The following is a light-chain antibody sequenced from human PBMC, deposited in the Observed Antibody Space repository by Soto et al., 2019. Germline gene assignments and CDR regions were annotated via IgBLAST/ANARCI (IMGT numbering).Light chain of an antibody. CDR1: SSDVGGYKY. J-gene: IGLJ1*01. Sequence: QSVLTQPASVSESPGQSITISCTGSSSDVGGYKYVSWYQQHPGKAPKLILYDVVDRPSGVSYRFSGSKSGNTASLTISGLQAADEADYYCSSYAGSNTLYVFGTGTKVTVL. CDR3: SSYAGSNTLYV. CDR2: DVV. V-gene: IGLV2-14*01.